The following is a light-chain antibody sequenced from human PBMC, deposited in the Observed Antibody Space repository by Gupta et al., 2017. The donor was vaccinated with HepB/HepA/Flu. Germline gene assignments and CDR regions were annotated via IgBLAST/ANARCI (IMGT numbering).Light chain of an antibody. J-gene: IGKJ2*04. CDR3: QQSYSTPPTCS. CDR1: QSISSY. V-gene: IGKV1-39*01. CDR2: AAS. Sequence: DIQMTQSPSSLSASVGDRVTITCRASQSISSYLNWYQQKPRKAPKLLIYAASSLQSGVPSRFSGSGSGTDFTLTISSLQPEDFATYYCQQSYSTPPTCSFGQGTKLEIK.